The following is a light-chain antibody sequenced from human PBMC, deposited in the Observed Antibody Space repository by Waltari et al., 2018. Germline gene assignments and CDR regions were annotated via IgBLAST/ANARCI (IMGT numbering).Light chain of an antibody. CDR3: QQYNNWPPWT. CDR2: DAS. CDR1: QTVTTK. V-gene: IGKV3D-15*01. Sequence: ETVMTQSPDTLSVSPGERVTVSCRASQTVTTKLAWYQQKAGQAPRLLIYDASTRATGIPARFSGSGSGTEFNLTINSLQSEDSAVYFCQQYNNWPPWTFGQGTKVEIK. J-gene: IGKJ1*01.